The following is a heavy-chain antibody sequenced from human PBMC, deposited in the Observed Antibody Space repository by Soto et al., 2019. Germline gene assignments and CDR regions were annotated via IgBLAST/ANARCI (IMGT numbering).Heavy chain of an antibody. CDR1: GFSITTSSYY. V-gene: IGHV4-39*07. D-gene: IGHD6-13*01. J-gene: IGHJ5*02. CDR3: ARDRAAAAGISWFDP. CDR2: INHSGST. Sequence: PSETLSLTYTLSGFSITTSSYYWGWIRQPPGTGLEWIGEINHSGSTNYNPSLKSRVTISVDTSKSKFSLKLTSVTAADTAVYYCARDRAAAAGISWFDPWGQG.